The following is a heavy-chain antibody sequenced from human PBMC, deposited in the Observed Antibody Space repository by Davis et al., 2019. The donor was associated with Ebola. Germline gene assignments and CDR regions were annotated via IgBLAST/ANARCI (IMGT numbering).Heavy chain of an antibody. D-gene: IGHD5-18*01. Sequence: AASVKVSCKASGYTFTTYNIHWVRQAPGQRLEWMGWINVGNGNTEYSQNFQGRVTLSSDTSASTAYMERSSLRSEDTAVYYCARDVDTAKFDYWGQGTLVTVSS. J-gene: IGHJ4*02. CDR2: INVGNGNT. CDR3: ARDVDTAKFDY. CDR1: GYTFTTYN. V-gene: IGHV1-3*01.